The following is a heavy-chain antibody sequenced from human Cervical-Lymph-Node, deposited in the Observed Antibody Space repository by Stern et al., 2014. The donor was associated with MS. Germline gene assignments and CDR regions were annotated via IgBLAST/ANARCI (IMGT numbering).Heavy chain of an antibody. CDR3: ARHSVGVKDFDS. D-gene: IGHD4-23*01. J-gene: IGHJ4*02. V-gene: IGHV4-59*01. Sequence: QLKLEESGPGLVKPSETLSLTCTVSGGSIRTFSWSWMRQPPGRGLEWIGCVYYNGTTTHNPSLKIRVTMSVDTSKSQLSLRLHSVTAADTAVYYCARHSVGVKDFDSWGQGTLVTVSS. CDR1: GGSIRTFS. CDR2: VYYNGTT.